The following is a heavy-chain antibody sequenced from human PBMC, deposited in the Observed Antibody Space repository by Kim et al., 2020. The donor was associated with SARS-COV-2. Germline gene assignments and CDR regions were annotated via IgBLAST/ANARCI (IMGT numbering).Heavy chain of an antibody. Sequence: GRFTISRDNSKNTLYLQMSSLRAEDTAVYYCARAEAVAGPDDYYYYYGMDVWGQGTTVTVSS. CDR3: ARAEAVAGPDDYYYYYGMDV. V-gene: IGHV3-30*15. D-gene: IGHD6-19*01. J-gene: IGHJ6*02.